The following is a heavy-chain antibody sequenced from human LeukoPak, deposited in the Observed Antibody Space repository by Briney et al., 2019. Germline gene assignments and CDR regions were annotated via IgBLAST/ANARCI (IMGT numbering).Heavy chain of an antibody. CDR3: ARRARKAASPLEYFES. CDR2: IYVGDSES. J-gene: IGHJ1*01. Sequence: GEPLQISCQGSGGSSSYRFSTYSIGWVRQMPGKGLEWMGMIYVGDSESRYSPSFEGQVSMSADKSTNTVYLQWRSLKASDTATYYCARRARKAASPLEYFESWGQGTPVTVYS. CDR1: GGSSSYRFSTYS. V-gene: IGHV5-51*01. D-gene: IGHD6-13*01.